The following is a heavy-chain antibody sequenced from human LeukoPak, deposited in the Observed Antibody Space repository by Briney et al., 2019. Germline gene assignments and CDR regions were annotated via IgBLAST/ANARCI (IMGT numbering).Heavy chain of an antibody. CDR1: GFTFSTNA. V-gene: IGHV3-23*01. CDR2: ISGSGAST. D-gene: IGHD3-22*01. CDR3: AKSAYYDASGYYREYYFDY. Sequence: GGSLRLSCLTPGFTFSTNAMSWVRQAPGKGLEWISGISGSGASTYYADSVKGRFTISRDKTKNTLYMQMNSLRAEDTAVYYCAKSAYYDASGYYREYYFDYWGQGTLVTVSS. J-gene: IGHJ4*02.